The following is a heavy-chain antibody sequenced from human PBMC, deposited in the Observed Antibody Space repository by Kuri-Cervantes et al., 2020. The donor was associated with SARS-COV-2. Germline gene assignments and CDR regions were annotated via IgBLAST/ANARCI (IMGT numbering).Heavy chain of an antibody. CDR3: ARDPLRGITIFGVVQGYHGMDV. CDR2: INPDGSYT. Sequence: GESLKISCAASGFTFSGHWIHWVRQAPGKGLVWVSRINPDGSYTNNADSVKGRFTLSRDNARNMLFLQMNSLRAEDTAVYYCARDPLRGITIFGVVQGYHGMDVWAKGPRSPSP. V-gene: IGHV3-74*01. CDR1: GFTFSGHW. D-gene: IGHD3-3*01. J-gene: IGHJ6*02.